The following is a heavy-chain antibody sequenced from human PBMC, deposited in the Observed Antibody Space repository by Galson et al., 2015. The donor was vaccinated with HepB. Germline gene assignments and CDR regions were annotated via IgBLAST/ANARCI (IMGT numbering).Heavy chain of an antibody. D-gene: IGHD3-22*01. CDR1: GGSISSGSYY. Sequence: TLSLTCTVSGGSISSGSYYWSWIRQPAGKGLEWIGRIYTSGSTNYNPSLKSRVTISVDTSKNQFSLKLSSVTAADTAVYYCARENSSGYYLPAYYFDYWGQGTLVTASS. J-gene: IGHJ4*02. V-gene: IGHV4-61*02. CDR2: IYTSGST. CDR3: ARENSSGYYLPAYYFDY.